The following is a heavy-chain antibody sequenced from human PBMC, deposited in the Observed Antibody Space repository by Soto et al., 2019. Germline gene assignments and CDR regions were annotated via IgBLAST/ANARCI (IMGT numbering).Heavy chain of an antibody. CDR1: GYTFTSYA. V-gene: IGHV1-3*01. J-gene: IGHJ4*02. Sequence: AASVKVSCKASGYTFTSYAMHWVRQAPGQRLEWMGWINAGNGNTKYSQKFQGRVTITRDTPANTAYMELSSLRSEDTAVYYCARSEDIVVVPAAPTPFDYWGQGTLVTVSS. CDR2: INAGNGNT. CDR3: ARSEDIVVVPAAPTPFDY. D-gene: IGHD2-2*01.